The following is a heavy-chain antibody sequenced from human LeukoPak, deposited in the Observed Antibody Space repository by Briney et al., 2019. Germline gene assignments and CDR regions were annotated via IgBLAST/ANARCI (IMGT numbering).Heavy chain of an antibody. CDR3: ARVQLVDYYYYSYMDV. J-gene: IGHJ6*03. D-gene: IGHD6-6*01. Sequence: PRGSLRLSCAAFGFIFDDYGMSWVRQAPGKGLEWVSGINWNGGSTGYADSVKGRFTISRDNAKNSLYLQMNSLRAEDTALYYCARVQLVDYYYYSYMDVWGKGTTVTVSS. CDR2: INWNGGST. V-gene: IGHV3-20*04. CDR1: GFIFDDYG.